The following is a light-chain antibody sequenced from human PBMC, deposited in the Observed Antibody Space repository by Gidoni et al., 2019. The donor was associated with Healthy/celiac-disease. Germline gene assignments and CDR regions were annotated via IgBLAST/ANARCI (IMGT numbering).Light chain of an antibody. CDR1: QSISSY. Sequence: DIQMTQSPSSLSASVGDRVTITCRASQSISSYLNWYQQKPGKAPKLPIYAASSLQSGVPSRFSGSGSGTDFTLTISSLQPEDFATYYCQQSYSTLWTFGQXTKVEIK. V-gene: IGKV1-39*01. J-gene: IGKJ1*01. CDR2: AAS. CDR3: QQSYSTLWT.